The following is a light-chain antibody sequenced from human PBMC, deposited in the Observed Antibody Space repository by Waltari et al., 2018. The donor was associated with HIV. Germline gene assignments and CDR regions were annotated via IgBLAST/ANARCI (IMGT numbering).Light chain of an antibody. V-gene: IGLV1-40*01. J-gene: IGLJ2*01. Sequence: QSVLTQPPSVSGAPGQTVTISCTGSSSNIGARVDVHWYQQIPGTPPKLLMDGNNRPSWVPDRFSGSNSGTSASLAITGLQAEDEADYYCQTYDSSLSGSVVFGGGTKLTVL. CDR3: QTYDSSLSGSVV. CDR1: SSNIGARVD. CDR2: GN.